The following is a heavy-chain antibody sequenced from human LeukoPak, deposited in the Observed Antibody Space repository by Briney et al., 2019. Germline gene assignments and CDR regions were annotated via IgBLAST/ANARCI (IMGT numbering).Heavy chain of an antibody. CDR1: GFTFSSYS. Sequence: GGSLRLSCAASGFTFSSYSMDWVRQAPGKGLEWVSYISSSSSTIYYADSVKGRFTISRDNAKNSLYLQMNSLRAEDTAVYYCASSGYSNAFDIWGQGTMVTVSS. CDR3: ASSGYSNAFDI. CDR2: ISSSSSTI. D-gene: IGHD3-22*01. J-gene: IGHJ3*02. V-gene: IGHV3-48*01.